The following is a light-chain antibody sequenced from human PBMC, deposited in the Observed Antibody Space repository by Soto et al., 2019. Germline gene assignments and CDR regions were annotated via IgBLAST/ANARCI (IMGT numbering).Light chain of an antibody. CDR3: GTWDSSLSPGGV. V-gene: IGLV1-51*01. CDR2: END. J-gene: IGLJ3*02. CDR1: SSNIGNNY. Sequence: SLLTQPPSGSAAPGQMVTISCSGSSSNIGNNYVSWYQQLPGTAPKLLIYENDKRASGIPDRFSGSTSGTSATLVITGLQTDDEADYYCGTWDSSLSPGGVFGGGTKVTVL.